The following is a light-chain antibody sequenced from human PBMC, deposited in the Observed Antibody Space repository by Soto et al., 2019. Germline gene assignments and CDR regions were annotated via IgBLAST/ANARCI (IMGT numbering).Light chain of an antibody. CDR2: DAF. CDR1: QDIGYY. V-gene: IGKV1-33*01. Sequence: DIQMTQSPSSLSASVGDIVTITCQASQDIGYYLHWYQHKPGKAPKLLIYDAFNFEAGVPSRVSGGGSGTHISFTISGLLTDDVATYYCQYSRHLPLFGPGTKVD. CDR3: QYSRHLPL. J-gene: IGKJ3*01.